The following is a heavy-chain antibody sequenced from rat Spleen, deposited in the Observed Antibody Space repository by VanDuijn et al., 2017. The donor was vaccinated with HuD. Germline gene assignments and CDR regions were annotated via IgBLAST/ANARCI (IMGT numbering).Heavy chain of an antibody. CDR1: GFTFNNYW. CDR2: ISYEGGST. CDR3: ARPHSSLYVMDA. V-gene: IGHV5-31*01. D-gene: IGHD1-2*01. J-gene: IGHJ4*01. Sequence: EVQLMESGGGLVQPGRSLKLSCVASGFTFNNYWMTWIRQAPGKGLEWVASISYEGGSTYYGDSVKGRFTISRDNAKSTLYLQMNSLRSEDTATYYCARPHSSLYVMDAWGQGASVTVSS.